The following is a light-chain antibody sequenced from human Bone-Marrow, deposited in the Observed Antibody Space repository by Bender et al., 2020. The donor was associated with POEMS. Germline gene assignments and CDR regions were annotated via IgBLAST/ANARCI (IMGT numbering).Light chain of an antibody. CDR1: SSDIGSYDL. V-gene: IGLV2-14*02. CDR2: EVF. CDR3: SSYTSSSTDV. J-gene: IGLJ1*01. Sequence: QSALTQPVSVSGSPGQSITISCTGTSSDIGSYDLVSWYQHHPGKAPKLMIYEVFKRPSGVSNRFTGSKSVNTASLTISGLQAEDEADYYCSSYTSSSTDVFGSGTKVTVL.